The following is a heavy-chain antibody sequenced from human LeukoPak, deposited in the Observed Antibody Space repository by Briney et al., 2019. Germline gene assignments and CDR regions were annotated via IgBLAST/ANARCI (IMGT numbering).Heavy chain of an antibody. J-gene: IGHJ6*03. CDR2: IRYDGSNK. V-gene: IGHV3-30*02. Sequence: PGGSLRLSCAASGFTFSSYGMHWVRQAPGKGLEWVAFIRYDGSNKYYADSVKGRFTISRDNSKNTLYLQMNSLRAEDTAVYYCARDLYYYDSSGYYYYYYYMDVWGKGTTVTVSS. CDR1: GFTFSSYG. CDR3: ARDLYYYDSSGYYYYYYYMDV. D-gene: IGHD3-22*01.